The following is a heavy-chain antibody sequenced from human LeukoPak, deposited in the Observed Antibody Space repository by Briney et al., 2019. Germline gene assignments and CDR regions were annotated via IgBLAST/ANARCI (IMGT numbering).Heavy chain of an antibody. CDR2: IYSSGST. V-gene: IGHV3-53*01. CDR3: TRAHGRITRDAYLDY. Sequence: GRSLRLSCAASGFSVSSNYMSWVRQAPGKGLTWVSVIYSSGSTYYADSVKGRFAISRDDSKNTLHLQMNSLRAEDTAMYYCTRAHGRITRDAYLDYWGQGTLVTVSS. CDR1: GFSVSSNY. D-gene: IGHD3-10*01. J-gene: IGHJ4*02.